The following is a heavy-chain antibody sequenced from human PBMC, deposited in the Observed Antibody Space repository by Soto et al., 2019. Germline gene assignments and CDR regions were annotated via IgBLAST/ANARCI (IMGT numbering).Heavy chain of an antibody. J-gene: IGHJ4*02. V-gene: IGHV3-30*18. CDR1: GFTFSSYA. CDR3: AKDGSHNFDY. D-gene: IGHD1-26*01. Sequence: GGSLRLSCAASGFTFSSYAMSWVRQAPGKGLEWVALMSYDGSNEYYADSVKGRFTISRDNSKNTLYLQMNSLRAEDTAVYYCAKDGSHNFDYWGQGTLVTVSS. CDR2: MSYDGSNE.